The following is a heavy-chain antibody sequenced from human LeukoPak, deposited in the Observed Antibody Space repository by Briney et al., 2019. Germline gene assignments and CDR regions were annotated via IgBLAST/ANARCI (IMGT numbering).Heavy chain of an antibody. J-gene: IGHJ4*02. CDR3: ARSHYYDSSGYPSPSFDY. CDR1: GGTFSSYA. D-gene: IGHD3-22*01. Sequence: SVKVSCKASGGTFSSYAISWVRQAPGQGLEWMAGIIPIFGTANYAQKFQGRVTITADESTSTAYMELSSLRSEDTAVYYCARSHYYDSSGYPSPSFDYWGQGTLVTVSS. CDR2: IIPIFGTA. V-gene: IGHV1-69*13.